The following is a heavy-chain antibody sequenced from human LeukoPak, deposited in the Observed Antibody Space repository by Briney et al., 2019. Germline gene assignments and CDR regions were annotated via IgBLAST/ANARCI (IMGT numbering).Heavy chain of an antibody. D-gene: IGHD1-26*01. J-gene: IGHJ4*02. V-gene: IGHV4-34*01. CDR2: INHSGST. Sequence: KPSETLSLTCAVYGGSFSGYYWNWIRQPPGKGLEWIGEINHSGSTNYNPSLKSRVTISVDTSKNQFSLKLSSVTAADTAVYYCASGTSVVGATGDYWGQGTLVTVSS. CDR3: ASGTSVVGATGDY. CDR1: GGSFSGYY.